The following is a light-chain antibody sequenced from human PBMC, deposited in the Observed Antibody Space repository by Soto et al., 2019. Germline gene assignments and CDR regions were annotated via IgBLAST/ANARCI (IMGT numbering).Light chain of an antibody. V-gene: IGKV3-20*01. Sequence: EIVLTQSPGTLSLSPGERATLSCRASQTVISSYVAWYQQKPGQAPRLIFYVASSRATGIPDRFSGSGSGTDFTLFTSRMVHDDAAVYYCQQYGSSPPNAFGQGTKVEIK. CDR1: QTVISSY. J-gene: IGKJ2*01. CDR2: VAS. CDR3: QQYGSSPPNA.